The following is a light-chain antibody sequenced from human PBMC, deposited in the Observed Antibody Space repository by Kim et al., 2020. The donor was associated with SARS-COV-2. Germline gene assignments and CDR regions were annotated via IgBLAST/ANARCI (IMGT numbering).Light chain of an antibody. V-gene: IGLV1-51*01. CDR2: TNN. CDR1: SSNIRNNY. Sequence: QNVNISSSGSSSNIRNNYVSWYQQLPGTAPKLLIYTNNKRPTWIPDRFAGSKSGTSATLGITGLQTGNEANYYCVTWDRSLSAVVFGGGTQLTVL. CDR3: VTWDRSLSAVV. J-gene: IGLJ2*01.